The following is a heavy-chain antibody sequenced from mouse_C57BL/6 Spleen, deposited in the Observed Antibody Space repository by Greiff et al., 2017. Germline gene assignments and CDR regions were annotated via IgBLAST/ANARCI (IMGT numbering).Heavy chain of an antibody. CDR2: ISYDGSN. V-gene: IGHV3-6*01. CDR3: ARGYPFFDY. CDR1: GYSITSGYY. D-gene: IGHD2-2*01. Sequence: EVKLQESGPGLVKPSQSLSLTCSVTGYSITSGYYWNWIRQFPGNQLEWMGYISYDGSNNYNPSLKNRISITRDTSKNQFFLKLNSVTTEDTATYYCARGYPFFDYWGQGTTLTVSA. J-gene: IGHJ2*01.